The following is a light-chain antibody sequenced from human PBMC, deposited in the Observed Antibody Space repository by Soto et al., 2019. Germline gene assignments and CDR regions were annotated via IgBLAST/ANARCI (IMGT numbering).Light chain of an antibody. Sequence: DILLTQSPATLSLSPGERATLSCRASQSFSGYLAWYQQKPGQAPRLLIYDASKRATGIPARCSGRGSGTDFPLTISSLAAEDFAVYYCQQRSNWPPVITFGQGTRLEMK. CDR2: DAS. J-gene: IGKJ5*01. CDR1: QSFSGY. CDR3: QQRSNWPPVIT. V-gene: IGKV3-11*01.